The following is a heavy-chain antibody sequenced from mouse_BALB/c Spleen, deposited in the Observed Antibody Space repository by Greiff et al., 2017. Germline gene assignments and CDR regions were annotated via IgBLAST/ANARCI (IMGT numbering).Heavy chain of an antibody. Sequence: QVQLKESGPDLVAPSQSLSITCTVSGFSLTSYGVHWVRQPPGKGLEWLVVIWSDGSTTYNSALKSRLSISKDNSKSQVFLKMNSLQTDDTAMYYCARLHDYDERGTWFAYWGQGTLVTVSA. D-gene: IGHD2-4*01. J-gene: IGHJ3*01. CDR3: ARLHDYDERGTWFAY. CDR2: IWSDGST. CDR1: GFSLTSYG. V-gene: IGHV2-6-2*01.